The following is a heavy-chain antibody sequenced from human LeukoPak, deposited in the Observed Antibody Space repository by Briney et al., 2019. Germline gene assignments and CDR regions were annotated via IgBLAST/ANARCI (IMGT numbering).Heavy chain of an antibody. Sequence: PGGSLRLSCAASGFTFSSYGMNWVRQAPGEGLEWVSGISGGSTYYADSVKGRFTISRDNSKNTLYLQMNSLRAEDTAVYYCAKKGSSSWSKDAFDIWGQGTMVTVSS. V-gene: IGHV3-23*01. D-gene: IGHD6-13*01. J-gene: IGHJ3*02. CDR3: AKKGSSSWSKDAFDI. CDR2: ISGGST. CDR1: GFTFSSYG.